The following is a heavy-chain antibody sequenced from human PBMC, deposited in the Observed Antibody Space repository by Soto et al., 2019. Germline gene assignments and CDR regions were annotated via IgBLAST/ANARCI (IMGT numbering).Heavy chain of an antibody. D-gene: IGHD3-22*01. CDR2: TFPIFDRG. CDR3: ARRNTSGYLRYFDS. J-gene: IGHJ4*02. V-gene: IGHV1-69*05. CDR1: GGTFSSYP. Sequence: SVKVSCKASGGTFSSYPITWVRQAPGQGLEWMGGTFPIFDRGNYAQKFQGRLTITTDKSTNTAYMELSSLRSEDTAVYYCARRNTSGYLRYFDSWGQGTLVTSPQ.